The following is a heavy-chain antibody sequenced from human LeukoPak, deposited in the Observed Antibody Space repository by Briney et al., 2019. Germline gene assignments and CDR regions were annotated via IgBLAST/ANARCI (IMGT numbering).Heavy chain of an antibody. CDR2: IYSGGRT. CDR3: ARGTSGTTAYYYYMDV. CDR1: GFTVSRNY. Sequence: GGSLRLSCAASGFTVSRNYMNWVRQAPGKGLEWVSVIYSGGRTYYADSVKGRFTISRDNSKNILYLQMNSLRAEDTAVYYCARGTSGTTAYYYYMDVWGKGTTVTVSS. J-gene: IGHJ6*03. V-gene: IGHV3-53*01. D-gene: IGHD1-1*01.